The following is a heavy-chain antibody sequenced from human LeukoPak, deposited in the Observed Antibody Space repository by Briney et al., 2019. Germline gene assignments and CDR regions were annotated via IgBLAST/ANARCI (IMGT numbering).Heavy chain of an antibody. J-gene: IGHJ4*02. CDR1: GYTFTTSW. V-gene: IGHV5-51*01. CDR2: INPGDSDT. Sequence: GESLKISCKGSGYTFTTSWIGWVRQMPGKGLEWMAIINPGDSDTRCSPSFQGQVTISADKSISTAYLLWSSLEASDTAMYYCARQGGSGVSLDYWGQGTLVTVSS. CDR3: ARQGGSGVSLDY. D-gene: IGHD3-10*01.